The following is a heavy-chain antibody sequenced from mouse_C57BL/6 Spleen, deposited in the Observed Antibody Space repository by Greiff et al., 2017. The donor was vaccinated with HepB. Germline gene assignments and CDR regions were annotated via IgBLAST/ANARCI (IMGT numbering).Heavy chain of an antibody. J-gene: IGHJ3*01. CDR2: IYPSDSET. Sequence: QVQLQQPGAELVRPGSSVKLSCKASGYTFTSYWMDWVKQRPGQGLEWIGNIYPSDSETHYNQKFKDKATLTVDKSSSTAYMQLSSLTSADSAVYYCARVNYYGNFAWFAYWGQGTLVTVSA. D-gene: IGHD2-1*01. V-gene: IGHV1-61*01. CDR3: ARVNYYGNFAWFAY. CDR1: GYTFTSYW.